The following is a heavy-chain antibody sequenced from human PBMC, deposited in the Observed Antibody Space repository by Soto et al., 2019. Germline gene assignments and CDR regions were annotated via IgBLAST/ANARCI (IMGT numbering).Heavy chain of an antibody. D-gene: IGHD3-10*01. Sequence: SEALSLTCRGSAYSISSGNYWGWIRQPPGKGLGWIGRIYHRGSTYYNPSLKSPVTISVGTSKNQFSLKLSSVTAADTAVYYCARDMRRAYGSGIFGWFDPWGQGTLVTVS. J-gene: IGHJ5*02. CDR3: ARDMRRAYGSGIFGWFDP. CDR1: AYSISSGNY. V-gene: IGHV4-38-2*02. CDR2: IYHRGST.